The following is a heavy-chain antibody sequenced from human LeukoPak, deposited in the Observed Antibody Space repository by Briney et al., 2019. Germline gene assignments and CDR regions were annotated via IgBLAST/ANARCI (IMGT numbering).Heavy chain of an antibody. CDR2: INPSAGST. D-gene: IGHD5-12*01. CDR1: GYTFTAYY. Sequence: GASVKVSCKASGYTFTAYYMHWVRQAPGHGLEWMGIINPSAGSTTYAQKFQGRVAMTRDTSTSTVYMELSSLRSEDTAVYYCARDRSYNDYDYCFDYWGQGTLLTVSS. V-gene: IGHV1-46*01. J-gene: IGHJ4*02. CDR3: ARDRSYNDYDYCFDY.